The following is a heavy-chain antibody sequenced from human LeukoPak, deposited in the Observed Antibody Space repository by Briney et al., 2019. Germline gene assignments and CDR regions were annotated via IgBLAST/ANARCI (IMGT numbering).Heavy chain of an antibody. CDR1: GFRFSSYA. CDR2: ISGSGGNT. CDR3: AKGSYGGNSYYFDY. Sequence: PGGSLRVSCAASGFRFSSYAMSWVRQAPGKGLEWVSVISGSGGNTYYADSVKGRFTISRDNSKNTLYLQMNSLRAEDTALYYCAKGSYGGNSYYFDYWGQGTLVTVSS. J-gene: IGHJ4*02. V-gene: IGHV3-23*01. D-gene: IGHD4-23*01.